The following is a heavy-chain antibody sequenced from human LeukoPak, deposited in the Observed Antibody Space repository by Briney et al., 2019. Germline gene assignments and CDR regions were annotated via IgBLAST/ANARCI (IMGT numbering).Heavy chain of an antibody. CDR2: IYYSGST. Sequence: SETLSLTCTVSGGSISSYYWSWIRQPPGKGLEWIGYIYYSGSTNYNPSLKSRVTISVDTSKDQFSLKLSSVTAADTAVYYCARGRSLLEWSPDRRRHWFDPWGQGTLVTVSS. CDR3: ARGRSLLEWSPDRRRHWFDP. D-gene: IGHD3-3*01. J-gene: IGHJ5*02. V-gene: IGHV4-59*12. CDR1: GGSISSYY.